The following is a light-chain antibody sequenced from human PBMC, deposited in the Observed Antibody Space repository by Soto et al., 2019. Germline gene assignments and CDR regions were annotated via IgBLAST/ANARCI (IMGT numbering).Light chain of an antibody. CDR2: EVN. Sequence: QSALTQPASVSGSPGQSITISCTGTTNDVGGYNYVSWYQQHPGKAPKLLIFEVNNRPSGVSDRFSGSKSGNTASLTISGLQAEDEAVYFCSSYTGSSTLGEMFGGGTKLTVL. CDR1: TNDVGGYNY. CDR3: SSYTGSSTLGEM. J-gene: IGLJ3*02. V-gene: IGLV2-14*01.